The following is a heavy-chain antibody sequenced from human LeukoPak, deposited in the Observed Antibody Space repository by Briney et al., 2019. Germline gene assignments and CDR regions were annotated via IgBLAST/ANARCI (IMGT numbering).Heavy chain of an antibody. Sequence: SETLSLTCTDSGDSIRSGTYYWSWIRQPAGKGLEWIGRIYTSGKTNYNPSLKSRFTISVDTSKNQFSLKLSSVTAADTAVYYCARGGGTTRIDYWGQGTLVTVSS. J-gene: IGHJ4*02. CDR2: IYTSGKT. CDR1: GDSIRSGTYY. V-gene: IGHV4-61*02. CDR3: ARGGGTTRIDY. D-gene: IGHD4-17*01.